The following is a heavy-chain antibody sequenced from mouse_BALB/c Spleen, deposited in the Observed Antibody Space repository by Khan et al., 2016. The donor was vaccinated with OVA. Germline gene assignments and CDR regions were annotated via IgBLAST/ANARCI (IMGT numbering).Heavy chain of an antibody. CDR3: ARKGIYFYGSSYDYAMDY. V-gene: IGHV1-9*01. D-gene: IGHD1-1*01. Sequence: VQLQESGAELMKPGASVKISCKATGYTFSSYWIEWVKQRPGHGLEWIGEILPGSGSTNYNEKFKGKATFTADASSNTAYMQLSSLTSEDSAVYYCARKGIYFYGSSYDYAMDYGGQGTSVTVSS. J-gene: IGHJ4*01. CDR2: ILPGSGST. CDR1: GYTFSSYW.